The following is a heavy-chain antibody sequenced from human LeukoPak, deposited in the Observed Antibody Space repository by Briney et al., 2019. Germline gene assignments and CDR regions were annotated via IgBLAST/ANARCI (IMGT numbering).Heavy chain of an antibody. Sequence: GGSLRLSCAASGFLFSGYFMSWVRQAPGKGLEWVANINQDGSEKYYVDSVKGRFTISRDNAKNSLYLQMNSLRAGDTAVYFCASLPWSYTSSWRYFDYWGQGTLVTVSS. CDR3: ASLPWSYTSSWRYFDY. CDR2: INQDGSEK. D-gene: IGHD6-13*01. CDR1: GFLFSGYF. J-gene: IGHJ4*02. V-gene: IGHV3-7*01.